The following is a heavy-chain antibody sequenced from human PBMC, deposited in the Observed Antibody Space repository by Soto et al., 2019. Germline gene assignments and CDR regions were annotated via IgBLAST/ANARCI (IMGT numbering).Heavy chain of an antibody. CDR1: GGSISSYY. CDR3: ARASPTDNYYYYMDV. V-gene: IGHV4-59*01. Sequence: PSETLSLTCTVSGGSISSYYWSWIRQPPGKGLEWIGYIYYSGSTNYNPSLKSRVTISVDTSKNQFSLKLSSVTAADTAVYYCARASPTDNYYYYMDVWGKGTTVTVSS. CDR2: IYYSGST. J-gene: IGHJ6*03.